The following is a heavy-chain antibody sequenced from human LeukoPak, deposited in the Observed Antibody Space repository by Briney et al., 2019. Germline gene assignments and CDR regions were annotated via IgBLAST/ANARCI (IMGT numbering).Heavy chain of an antibody. CDR2: ISYDGSNK. V-gene: IGHV3-30*18. Sequence: GGSLRLSCAASGFTFSSCGMHWVRQAPGKGLEWVAVISYDGSNKYYADSVKGRFTISRDNSKNTLYLQMNSLRAEDTAVYYCAKELWKLLPIDYWGQGTLVTVSS. CDR3: AKELWKLLPIDY. D-gene: IGHD2-15*01. J-gene: IGHJ4*02. CDR1: GFTFSSCG.